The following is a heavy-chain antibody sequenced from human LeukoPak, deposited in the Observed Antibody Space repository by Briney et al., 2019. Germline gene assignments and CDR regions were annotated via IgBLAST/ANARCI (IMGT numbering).Heavy chain of an antibody. CDR1: GFTFSNAW. J-gene: IGHJ4*02. D-gene: IGHD3-3*02. CDR2: ISGSGGST. CDR3: AKSPSLIRAYFDY. Sequence: GGSLRLSCAASGFTFSNAWMNWVRQAPGKGLEWVSAISGSGGSTYYADSVKGRFTISRDNSKNTLYLQMNSLRAEDTAVYYCAKSPSLIRAYFDYWGQGTLVTVSS. V-gene: IGHV3-23*01.